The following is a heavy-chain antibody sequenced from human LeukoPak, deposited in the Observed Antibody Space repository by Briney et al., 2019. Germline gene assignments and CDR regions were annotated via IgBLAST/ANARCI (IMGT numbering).Heavy chain of an antibody. V-gene: IGHV1-18*01. Sequence: ASVKVSCKASGYTFTSYGISWGRHAPGQGLEWMGWISAYNGNTNYAQKLQGRVTMTTDTSTSTAYMELRSLRSDDTAVYYCARDTGATPAYYYYYMDVWGKGTTVTVSS. D-gene: IGHD1-26*01. CDR2: ISAYNGNT. J-gene: IGHJ6*03. CDR1: GYTFTSYG. CDR3: ARDTGATPAYYYYYMDV.